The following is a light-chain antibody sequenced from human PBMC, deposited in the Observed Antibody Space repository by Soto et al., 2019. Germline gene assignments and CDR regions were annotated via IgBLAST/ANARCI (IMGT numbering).Light chain of an antibody. CDR2: AAS. J-gene: IGKJ1*01. CDR1: QTVSSSF. Sequence: EIVLTQSPGTLSLSPGERATLSCRASQTVSSSFLAWYQQTPGQAPRLLIYAASSRATGIPDRFSGSGSGTDFTLTITRLEPEDFAVYYRQQYGSSGTFGQGTKVDI. CDR3: QQYGSSGT. V-gene: IGKV3-20*01.